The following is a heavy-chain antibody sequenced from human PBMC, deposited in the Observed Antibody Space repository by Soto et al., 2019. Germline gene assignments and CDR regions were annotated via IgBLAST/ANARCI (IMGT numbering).Heavy chain of an antibody. Sequence: SETLSLTCTVSGGSISSGGYYWNWIRQMPGKGLEWVGYIYYSGSTYYNPSLKSRVTISLDTSKNHFSLKLSSVTAADTAVYYCARMMITFGGIIAPFDYWGQGSLVTVSS. J-gene: IGHJ4*02. CDR2: IYYSGST. CDR3: ARMMITFGGIIAPFDY. D-gene: IGHD3-16*02. V-gene: IGHV4-31*03. CDR1: GGSISSGGYY.